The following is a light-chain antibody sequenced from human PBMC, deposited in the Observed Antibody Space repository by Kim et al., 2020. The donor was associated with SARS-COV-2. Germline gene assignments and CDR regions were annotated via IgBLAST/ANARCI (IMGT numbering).Light chain of an antibody. CDR2: WAS. CDR3: QQYYSTPRT. Sequence: DIVMTQSPDSLAVSLGERATINCKSSQSVLYSSNNKNYLAWYQQKPGRPPKLLIYWASTRESGVPDRFSGSGSGTDFTLTISSLQAEDVAVYYCQQYYSTPRTFGGGTKLEI. J-gene: IGKJ4*01. CDR1: QSVLYSSNNKNY. V-gene: IGKV4-1*01.